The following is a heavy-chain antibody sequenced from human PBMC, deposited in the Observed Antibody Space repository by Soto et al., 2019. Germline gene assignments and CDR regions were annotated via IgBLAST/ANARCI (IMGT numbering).Heavy chain of an antibody. V-gene: IGHV1-3*01. CDR2: INAGNGNT. Sequence: ASVKASCKASGYTFTSYGTHCVRQAPGQRLEWMGWINAGNGNTKYSQRSQGRVTITRDTSASTAYMELSRLTSEDTAVYYCARDPNSGGWSVDYWGQGTLVTVSS. D-gene: IGHD2-15*01. CDR3: ARDPNSGGWSVDY. CDR1: GYTFTSYG. J-gene: IGHJ4*02.